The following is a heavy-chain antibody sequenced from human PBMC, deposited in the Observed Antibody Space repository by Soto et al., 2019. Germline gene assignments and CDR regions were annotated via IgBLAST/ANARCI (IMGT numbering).Heavy chain of an antibody. CDR1: FNTYA. J-gene: IGHJ4*01. CDR3: AKGTSSEFLLSFED. D-gene: IGHD3-10*01. CDR2: ITASASHS. Sequence: FNTYAMTWVLQPPGKGLEWVSVITASASHSYYADSVKGRFTISRDNSRKTLFLQMDSLRADDTAVYFCAKGTSSEFLLSFEDWGHGTLVTVSS. V-gene: IGHV3-23*01.